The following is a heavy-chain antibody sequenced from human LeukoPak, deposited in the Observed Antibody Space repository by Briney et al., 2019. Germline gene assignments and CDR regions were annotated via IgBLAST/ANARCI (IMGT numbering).Heavy chain of an antibody. J-gene: IGHJ5*02. D-gene: IGHD6-13*01. CDR3: ARALYLKPGIAAAGVWFDP. CDR2: ISAYNGNT. Sequence: ASVKVSCKTSGYTFTDYYMFWVRQAPGQGLEWMGWISAYNGNTNYAQKLQGRVTMTTDTSTSTAYMELRSLRSDDTAVYYCARALYLKPGIAAAGVWFDPWGQGTLVTVSS. CDR1: GYTFTDYY. V-gene: IGHV1-18*04.